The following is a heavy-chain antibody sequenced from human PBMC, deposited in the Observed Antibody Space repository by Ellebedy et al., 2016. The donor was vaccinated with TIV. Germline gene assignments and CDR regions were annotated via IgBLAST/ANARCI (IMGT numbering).Heavy chain of an antibody. CDR1: GGSISSSSYY. CDR3: ASAYGDLLSQLPPKDAFDI. J-gene: IGHJ3*02. Sequence: MPSETLSLTCTVSGGSISSSSYYWGWIRQPPGKGLEWIGSIYYSGSTYYNPSLKSRVTISVDTSKNQFSLKLSSVTAADTAVYYCASAYGDLLSQLPPKDAFDIWGQGTMVTVSS. D-gene: IGHD4-17*01. CDR2: IYYSGST. V-gene: IGHV4-39*07.